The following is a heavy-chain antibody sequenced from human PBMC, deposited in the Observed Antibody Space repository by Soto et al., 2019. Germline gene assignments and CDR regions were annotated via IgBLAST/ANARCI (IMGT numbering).Heavy chain of an antibody. D-gene: IGHD2-15*01. CDR3: ARGPSASPCSGGSCRPFTFDY. J-gene: IGHJ4*02. CDR1: GFTFSDYY. Sequence: GGSLRLSCAASGFTFSDYYMSWIRQAPGKGLEWVSYISSSGSTIYYADSVKGRFTISRDNAKNSLYLQMNSLRAEDTAVYYCARGPSASPCSGGSCRPFTFDYWGQGTLVTVSS. V-gene: IGHV3-11*01. CDR2: ISSSGSTI.